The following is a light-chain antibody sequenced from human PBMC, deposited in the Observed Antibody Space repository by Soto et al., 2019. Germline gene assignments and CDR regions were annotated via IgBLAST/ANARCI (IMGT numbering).Light chain of an antibody. J-gene: IGKJ1*01. CDR3: QQFNAYPRT. CDR2: DAS. Sequence: DIQLAQSPSTLSASVGDRITITCRATQSINWLAWYQQKPGKAPVLLIYDASRLESGVPPRFSGGGSGTEFSLTISSLQPEDFATYFCQQFNAYPRTFGQGTKVDIK. CDR1: QSINW. V-gene: IGKV1-5*01.